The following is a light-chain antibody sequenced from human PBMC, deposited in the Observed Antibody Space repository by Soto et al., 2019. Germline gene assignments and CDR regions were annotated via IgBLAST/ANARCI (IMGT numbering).Light chain of an antibody. CDR2: AAS. CDR3: QQYNRYPRT. Sequence: DPQMTQFPSSLSASVGDRVNITCRASQGISTWLAWYQQKPERAPKSLIYAASRLQSGVPPRFSGSGSETDFTLTISSLQPEDFATYYCQQYNRYPRTFGQGTKVEIK. V-gene: IGKV1D-16*01. J-gene: IGKJ1*01. CDR1: QGISTW.